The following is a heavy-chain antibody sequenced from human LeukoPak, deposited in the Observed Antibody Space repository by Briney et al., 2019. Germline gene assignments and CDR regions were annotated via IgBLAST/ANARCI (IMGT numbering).Heavy chain of an antibody. J-gene: IGHJ6*02. D-gene: IGHD4-17*01. CDR3: ARDNGPYGMDV. Sequence: PSETLSLTCTVSGGSISSGDYYWSWLRQPPGKGLEWIGYIYYSGSTYYNPSLKSRVTISVDTSKNQFSLKLSSVTAADTAVYYCARDNGPYGMDVWGQGTTVTVSS. CDR1: GGSISSGDYY. V-gene: IGHV4-30-4*01. CDR2: IYYSGST.